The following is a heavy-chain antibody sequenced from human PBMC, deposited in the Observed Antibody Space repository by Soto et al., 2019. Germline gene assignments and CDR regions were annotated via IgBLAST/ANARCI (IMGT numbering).Heavy chain of an antibody. V-gene: IGHV4-39*01. CDR3: ARTTLRDVSYSFPRTLDS. Sequence: LETLSLTCTVSGDTIRSSACYWGWIHQPPGKGLEWIGSIYYSGNTYYNPSLQSRVTISVDTSKSQFFLRVSSATAADTGVYYCARTTLRDVSYSFPRTLDSWGQGALVTVSS. D-gene: IGHD1-26*01. CDR2: IYYSGNT. CDR1: GDTIRSSACY. J-gene: IGHJ4*02.